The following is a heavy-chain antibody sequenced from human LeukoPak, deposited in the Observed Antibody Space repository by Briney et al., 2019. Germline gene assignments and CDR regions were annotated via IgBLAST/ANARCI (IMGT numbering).Heavy chain of an antibody. CDR2: INTNTGNP. D-gene: IGHD6-19*01. CDR3: ARHSGWYDNYFDY. CDR1: GYTFPSYG. V-gene: IGHV7-4-1*02. J-gene: IGHJ4*02. Sequence: ASVKVSCKASGYTFPSYGISWVRQAPGQGLEWMGWINTNTGNPTYAQGFTGRFVFSLDTSVSTAYLQISSLKAEDTAVYYCARHSGWYDNYFDYWGQGTLVTVSS.